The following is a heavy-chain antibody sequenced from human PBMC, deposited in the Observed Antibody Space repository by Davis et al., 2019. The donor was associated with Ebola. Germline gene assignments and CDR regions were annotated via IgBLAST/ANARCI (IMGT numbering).Heavy chain of an antibody. CDR3: ARQGCSSSSCNNGDDS. V-gene: IGHV4-34*01. CDR1: GGSFSGYY. CDR2: INHSGNT. J-gene: IGHJ4*02. D-gene: IGHD2-2*02. Sequence: MPSETLSLTCAVYGGSFSGYYWSWIRQPPGKGLEWIGEINHSGNTYYHPSLKSRVTISADTSANRLSLEVRSVTAADTAVYYCARQGCSSSSCNNGDDSWSEGTLVTVSS.